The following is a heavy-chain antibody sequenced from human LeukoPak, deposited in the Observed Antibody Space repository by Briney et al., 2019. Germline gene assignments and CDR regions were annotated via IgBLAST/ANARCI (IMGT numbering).Heavy chain of an antibody. CDR3: AREVSMREKNYYYMDV. CDR1: GYSFTRYG. CDR2: ISAYNGNT. D-gene: IGHD1-26*01. V-gene: IGHV1-18*01. J-gene: IGHJ6*03. Sequence: ASVKVSCKASGYSFTRYGISWVRQAPGQGLEWMGWISAYNGNTDYVQKLQGRVTMTTDTSTGTAYMELRSLRSDDTAVYYCAREVSMREKNYYYMDVWGKGTTVTVSS.